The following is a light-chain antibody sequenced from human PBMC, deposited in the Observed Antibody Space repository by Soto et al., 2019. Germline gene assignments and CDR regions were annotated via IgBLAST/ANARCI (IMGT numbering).Light chain of an antibody. CDR3: QQYGSSWT. CDR1: QSVSSSY. CDR2: GAS. J-gene: IGKJ1*01. V-gene: IGKV3-20*01. Sequence: EIVLTQSPGTLSLSPGERATLSCRASQSVSSSYLAWYQQKPGQAPRLLIYGASSRATGIPDRFSGSGYGPDFTLTISRLEPEDFAVYYCQQYGSSWTFGQGTKVEIK.